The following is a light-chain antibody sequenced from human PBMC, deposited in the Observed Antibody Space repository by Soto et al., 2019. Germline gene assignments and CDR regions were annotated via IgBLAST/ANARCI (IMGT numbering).Light chain of an antibody. V-gene: IGLV2-23*03. CDR3: CSYAGSSTIV. J-gene: IGLJ2*01. Sequence: QSALTQPASVSGSPGQSITISCTGTSRDVGSYNLVSWYQQHPGKAPKLMLYECSKRPSGVSNRCSGSKSGNTESLTISGLQAEDEAAYYCCSYAGSSTIVFGGGTKVTVL. CDR1: SRDVGSYNL. CDR2: ECS.